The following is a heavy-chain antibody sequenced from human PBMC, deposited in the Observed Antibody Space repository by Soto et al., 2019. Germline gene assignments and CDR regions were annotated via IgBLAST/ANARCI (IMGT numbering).Heavy chain of an antibody. D-gene: IGHD3-3*01. V-gene: IGHV3-7*03. CDR2: IKQDGSEK. J-gene: IGHJ6*02. CDR1: GFTFSSYW. CDR3: ATDGGSKIFGPVTYYYGMDV. Sequence: GGSLRLSCAASGFTFSSYWMSWVRQAPGKGLEWVANIKQDGSEKYYVDSVKGRFTISRDNAKNSLYLQMNSLRAEDTAVYYCATDGGSKIFGPVTYYYGMDVWGQGTTVTVSS.